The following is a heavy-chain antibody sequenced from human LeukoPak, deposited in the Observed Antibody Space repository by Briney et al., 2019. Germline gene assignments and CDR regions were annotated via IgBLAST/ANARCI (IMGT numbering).Heavy chain of an antibody. D-gene: IGHD3-3*01. CDR2: IYYSGST. CDR3: ARQGLRFSLSGFWFDP. Sequence: PSETLSLTCTVSGGSINSYYWSWIRQPPGKGLEWIGYIYYSGSTNYNPSLKSRVTISVDTSKNQFSLKLSSVTAADTAVYYCARQGLRFSLSGFWFDPWGQDPLVTVSS. J-gene: IGHJ5*02. CDR1: GGSINSYY. V-gene: IGHV4-59*08.